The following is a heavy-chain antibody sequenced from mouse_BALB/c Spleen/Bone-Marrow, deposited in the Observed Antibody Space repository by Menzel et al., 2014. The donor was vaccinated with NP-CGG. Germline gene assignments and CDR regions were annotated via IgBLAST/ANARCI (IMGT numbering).Heavy chain of an antibody. CDR1: GFTFSDYY. CDR3: ANYYGSTWFAY. CDR2: ISDGGSYT. V-gene: IGHV5-4*02. Sequence: EVMLVESGGGLVKPGGSLKLSCAVSGFTFSDYYMYWVRQTPEKRLEWVATISDGGSYTYYPDSVKGRFTISRDNAKNNLYLQMSSLKSEDTAMYYCANYYGSTWFAYWGQGTLVTVSA. J-gene: IGHJ3*01. D-gene: IGHD1-1*01.